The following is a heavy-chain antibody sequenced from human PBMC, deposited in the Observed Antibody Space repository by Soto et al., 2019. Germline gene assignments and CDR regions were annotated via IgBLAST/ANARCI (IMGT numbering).Heavy chain of an antibody. Sequence: PGGSLRLSCAASGFTFNYYWMHWVRQAPGKGLVWVSRIDSDGSSTRFADSVKGRFTISRDNAKNTLYLQMNSLRAEDTAVYYSKRAYGSGSPFDYWGQGTLVTVSS. CDR1: GFTFNYYW. CDR2: IDSDGSST. CDR3: KRAYGSGSPFDY. D-gene: IGHD3-10*01. V-gene: IGHV3-74*01. J-gene: IGHJ4*02.